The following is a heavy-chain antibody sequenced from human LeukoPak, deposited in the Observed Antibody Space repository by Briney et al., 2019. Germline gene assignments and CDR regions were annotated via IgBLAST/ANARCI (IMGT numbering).Heavy chain of an antibody. CDR2: ISSSSSYI. CDR3: ARWLYNSGWAIDY. Sequence: GGSLRLSCAASGFTFSSYSMNWVRQAPGKGLEWVSSISSSSSYIYYADSVKGRFTISRDNAKNSLYLQMNSLRAEDTAVYFCARWLYNSGWAIDYWGQGTLVTVSS. J-gene: IGHJ4*02. D-gene: IGHD6-19*01. V-gene: IGHV3-21*01. CDR1: GFTFSSYS.